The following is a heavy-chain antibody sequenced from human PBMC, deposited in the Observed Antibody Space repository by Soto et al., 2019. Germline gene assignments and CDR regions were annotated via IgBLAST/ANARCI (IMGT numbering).Heavy chain of an antibody. J-gene: IGHJ6*02. Sequence: DVQLLESGGGLIQPGWSLRVSCAASGFTFSSYAMNWVRQAPGKGLEWVSVISGSGGITYYADSVKGRFTISRDNSKNTLYLQMNSLRAEDTAVYFCAKDRYYDMLTGYDHYHYAMDFWGQGTTVTVSS. CDR2: ISGSGGIT. D-gene: IGHD3-9*01. V-gene: IGHV3-23*01. CDR3: AKDRYYDMLTGYDHYHYAMDF. CDR1: GFTFSSYA.